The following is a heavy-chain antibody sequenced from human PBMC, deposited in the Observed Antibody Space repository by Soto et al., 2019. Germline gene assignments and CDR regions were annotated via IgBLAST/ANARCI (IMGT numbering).Heavy chain of an antibody. D-gene: IGHD3-3*01. J-gene: IGHJ6*02. CDR2: INHSGST. Sequence: SETLSLTCAVYGGSFSGYYWSWIRQPPGKGLEWIGEINHSGSTNYNPSLKSRVAISVDTSKNQFSLKLCSVTAADTAVYYCARSCPCFWSGYYYSDIGMDVWGQGTTVTVSS. CDR3: ARSCPCFWSGYYYSDIGMDV. V-gene: IGHV4-34*01. CDR1: GGSFSGYY.